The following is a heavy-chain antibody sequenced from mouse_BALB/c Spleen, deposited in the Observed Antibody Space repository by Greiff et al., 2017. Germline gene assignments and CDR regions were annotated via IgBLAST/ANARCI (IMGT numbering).Heavy chain of an antibody. CDR2: IYPGSGNT. Sequence: VKVVESGAELARPGASVKLSCKASGYTFTDYYINWVKQRTGQGLEWIGEIYPGSGNTYYNEKFKGKATLTADKSSSTAYMQLSSLTSEDSAVYFCARGYAMDYWGQGTSVTVSS. CDR3: ARGYAMDY. V-gene: IGHV1-77*01. CDR1: GYTFTDYY. J-gene: IGHJ4*01.